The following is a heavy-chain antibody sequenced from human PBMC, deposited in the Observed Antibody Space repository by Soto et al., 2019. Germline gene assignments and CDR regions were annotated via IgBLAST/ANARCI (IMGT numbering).Heavy chain of an antibody. CDR3: ARRDPGTSVDY. CDR1: AGSFTSNNW. V-gene: IGHV4-4*02. Sequence: PSETLSLTCAASAGSFTSNNWWTCVRQPPGQGLEWFGEIYRYGSTNHKPSLNSRVTISLNKSDNQFSLKVTALTAADTAVYSCARRDPGTSVDYWGQGTLVTVSS. CDR2: IYRYGST. J-gene: IGHJ4*02. D-gene: IGHD1-7*01.